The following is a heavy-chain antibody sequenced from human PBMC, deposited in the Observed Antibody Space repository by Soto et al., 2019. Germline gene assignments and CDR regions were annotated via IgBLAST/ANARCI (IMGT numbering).Heavy chain of an antibody. J-gene: IGHJ6*02. V-gene: IGHV4-39*01. CDR2: IYSSGST. CDR1: GGSISSSSYY. Sequence: PSETLSLTCTVSGGSISSSSYYWGWIRQPPGKGLEWIGSIYSSGSTYYNPSLKSRVTISVDTSTNRFSLKLSSVTAADTAVYYCHSGYNWNYYYYYGMDVWGQGTTVTVSS. D-gene: IGHD1-20*01. CDR3: HSGYNWNYYYYYGMDV.